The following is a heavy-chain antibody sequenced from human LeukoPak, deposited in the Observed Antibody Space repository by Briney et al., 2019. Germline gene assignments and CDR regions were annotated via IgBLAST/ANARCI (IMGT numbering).Heavy chain of an antibody. CDR2: ISGSGGNT. V-gene: IGHV3-23*01. Sequence: GGSLRLSCAASGFTFSSYAMSWVRQAPGKGLEYVSTISGSGGNTYYADSVKGRFTISRDNSKNTLYLHMNSLRAEDTAVYYCARDAVGATGAHYLDCWGQGTLVTVSS. D-gene: IGHD1-26*01. J-gene: IGHJ4*02. CDR1: GFTFSSYA. CDR3: ARDAVGATGAHYLDC.